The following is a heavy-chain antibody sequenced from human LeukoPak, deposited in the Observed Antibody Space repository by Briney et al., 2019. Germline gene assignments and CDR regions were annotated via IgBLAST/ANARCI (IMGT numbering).Heavy chain of an antibody. V-gene: IGHV4-34*01. J-gene: IGHJ4*02. CDR2: INHSGST. D-gene: IGHD2-15*01. Sequence: PPETLSLTCAVYGGSFSGYYWSWIRQPPGKGLEWIGEINHSGSTNYNPSLKSRVTISVDTSKNQFSLKLSSVTAADTAVYYCARGPYCSGGSCYSWVDYWGQGTLVTVSS. CDR3: ARGPYCSGGSCYSWVDY. CDR1: GGSFSGYY.